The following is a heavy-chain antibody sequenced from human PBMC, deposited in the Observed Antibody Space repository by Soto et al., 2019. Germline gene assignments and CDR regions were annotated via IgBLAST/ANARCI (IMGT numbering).Heavy chain of an antibody. CDR3: AQATVTPRASYYYYYGMDV. V-gene: IGHV3-23*01. CDR1: GFTFSSYA. Sequence: PGGSLRFSCAASGFTFSSYAMSWVRQAPGKGLEWVSAISGSGGSTYYADSVKGRFTISRDNSKNTLYLQMNSLRAEDTAVYYCAQATVTPRASYYYYYGMDVWGQGTTVTVS. CDR2: ISGSGGST. J-gene: IGHJ6*02. D-gene: IGHD4-4*01.